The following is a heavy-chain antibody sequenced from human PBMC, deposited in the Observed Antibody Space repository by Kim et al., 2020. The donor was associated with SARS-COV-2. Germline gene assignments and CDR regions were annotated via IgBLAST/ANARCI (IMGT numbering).Heavy chain of an antibody. V-gene: IGHV3-30-3*01. CDR3: ARDHQPGYGIDV. Sequence: GGSLRLSCAASGFTFRTDAMHWVRQAPGKGLEWVAVISYHGSEKFYGDSVKGRFTISRDNSKNTLYLQLNSLRAEDTAVYYCARDHQPGYGIDVWGQGTTVTVSS. CDR2: ISYHGSEK. J-gene: IGHJ6*02. CDR1: GFTFRTDA.